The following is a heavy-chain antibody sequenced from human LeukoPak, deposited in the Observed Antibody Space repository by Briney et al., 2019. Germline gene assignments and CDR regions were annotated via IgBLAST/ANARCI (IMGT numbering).Heavy chain of an antibody. CDR1: GYTFTGYY. Sequence: ASVKVPCKASGYTFTGYYMHWVRQAPGQGLEWMGWINPNSGGTNYAQKFQGRVTMTRDTSISTAYMELSRLRSDDTAVYYCARDLFVVGGYDDYWGQGTLVTVSS. V-gene: IGHV1-2*02. CDR2: INPNSGGT. J-gene: IGHJ4*02. CDR3: ARDLFVVGGYDDY. D-gene: IGHD5-12*01.